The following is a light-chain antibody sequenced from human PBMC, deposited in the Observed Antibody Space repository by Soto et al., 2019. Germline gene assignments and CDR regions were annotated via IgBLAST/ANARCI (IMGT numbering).Light chain of an antibody. V-gene: IGKV3-11*01. Sequence: EIVLTQSPATLSLSPGERATLSCRAGQNVKSYLAWYQQKPGQPPRLLIYDASTRATGIPARFSGSGSGTDFTLTISSLEPEDFAVYYCQQRINWPPLTFGGGTKVEIK. J-gene: IGKJ4*01. CDR2: DAS. CDR3: QQRINWPPLT. CDR1: QNVKSY.